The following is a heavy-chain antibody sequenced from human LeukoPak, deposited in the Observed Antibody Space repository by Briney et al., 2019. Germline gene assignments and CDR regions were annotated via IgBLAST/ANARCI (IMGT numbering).Heavy chain of an antibody. V-gene: IGHV3-7*03. CDR2: IKEDGSEK. CDR3: ARDHNYGSDY. D-gene: IGHD5-18*01. J-gene: IGHJ4*02. Sequence: GGSLRLTCAASGFTFRSYWMSWVRQAPGKGLEWVANIKEDGSEKYYVDSVKGRFTISRDSAKNSLYLQMNSLRVEDTAVYYCARDHNYGSDYWGQGTLVTVSS. CDR1: GFTFRSYW.